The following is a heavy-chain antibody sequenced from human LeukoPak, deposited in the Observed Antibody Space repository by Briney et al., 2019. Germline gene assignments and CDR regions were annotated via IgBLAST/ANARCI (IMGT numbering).Heavy chain of an antibody. Sequence: QPGRSLRLSCAASGFTFSSYAMHWVRQAPGKGLEWVAVISYDGSNKYYADSVKGRFTISRDNSKNTLYLQMNSLRAEDTAVYYCARAATIVVVIAYYFDYWGQGTLVTVSS. D-gene: IGHD3-22*01. V-gene: IGHV3-30-3*01. J-gene: IGHJ4*02. CDR1: GFTFSSYA. CDR3: ARAATIVVVIAYYFDY. CDR2: ISYDGSNK.